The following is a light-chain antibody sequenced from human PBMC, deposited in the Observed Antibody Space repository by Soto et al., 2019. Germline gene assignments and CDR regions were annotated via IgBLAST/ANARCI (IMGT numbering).Light chain of an antibody. CDR3: QQLNSYPLT. CDR1: QSISSW. J-gene: IGKJ5*01. CDR2: DAS. V-gene: IGKV1-5*01. Sequence: DIQMTQSPSTLSASVGDRVTITCRASQSISSWLVCYQQKPGKAPKLLIYDASSVESGVPSRFSGSGSGTEFTLTISSLQPEDFATYYCQQLNSYPLTFGQGTRLEIK.